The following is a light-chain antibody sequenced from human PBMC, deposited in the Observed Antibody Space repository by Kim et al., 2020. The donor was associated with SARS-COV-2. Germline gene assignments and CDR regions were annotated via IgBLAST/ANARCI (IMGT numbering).Light chain of an antibody. CDR2: SAS. J-gene: IGKJ2*01. CDR3: KEYVTYPYT. Sequence: DIQMTQSPSSLSASVGDSVTITCRASQGISIHLAWFQQRPGKAPKTLVYSASTLESGVPSKFSGSGSGTDFTLTINSLQPEDSATYYCKEYVTYPYTFGQGTKLEI. CDR1: QGISIH. V-gene: IGKV1-16*02.